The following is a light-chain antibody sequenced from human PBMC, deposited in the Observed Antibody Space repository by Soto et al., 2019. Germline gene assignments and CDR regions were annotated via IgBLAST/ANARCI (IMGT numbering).Light chain of an antibody. Sequence: EIVLTQSPGTLSLSPGERATLFCRASQTITNNYLAWYQQKPGQAPRLPVYGASSRATGIPDRFSGSGSGTDFTLTISRLEPEDFAVYYCQQYGNSRFTFGPGTKVDIK. CDR3: QQYGNSRFT. CDR2: GAS. CDR1: QTITNNY. V-gene: IGKV3-20*01. J-gene: IGKJ3*01.